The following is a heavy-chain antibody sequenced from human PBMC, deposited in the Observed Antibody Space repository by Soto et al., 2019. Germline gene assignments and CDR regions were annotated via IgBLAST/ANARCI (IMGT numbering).Heavy chain of an antibody. Sequence: GESLKISCKGSGYSFSTYWIGWVRQMPGKGLEWIGVIYPGDSETRYSPSFQGQVTISADKSISTAYLQRSSLKASDTAMYYCARSNLYSSSWYYYYYGMDVWGQGTTVTVSS. CDR2: IYPGDSET. CDR1: GYSFSTYW. D-gene: IGHD6-13*01. J-gene: IGHJ6*02. CDR3: ARSNLYSSSWYYYYYGMDV. V-gene: IGHV5-51*01.